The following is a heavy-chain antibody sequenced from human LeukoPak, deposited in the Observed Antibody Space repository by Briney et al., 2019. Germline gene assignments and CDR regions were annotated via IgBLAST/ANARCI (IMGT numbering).Heavy chain of an antibody. CDR1: GFTFDDYA. V-gene: IGHV3-9*03. Sequence: GGSLRLSCAASGFTFDDYAMHWVRQAPGKGLEWVSGISWNSGSIGYADSVKGRFTISRDNAKNSLYLQMNSLRAEDMALYYCAKSTSTHAYLPFDYWGQGTLVTVSS. CDR2: ISWNSGSI. J-gene: IGHJ4*02. CDR3: AKSTSTHAYLPFDY. D-gene: IGHD2-2*02.